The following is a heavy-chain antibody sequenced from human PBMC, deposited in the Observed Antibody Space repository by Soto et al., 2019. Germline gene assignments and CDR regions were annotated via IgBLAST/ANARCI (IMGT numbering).Heavy chain of an antibody. J-gene: IGHJ6*02. CDR3: ARCPITISGVLKGGGMDV. CDR2: MNPNSGNT. Sequence: QVQLVQSGAEVKKPGASVKVSCKASGYNFTSYDINWVRQATGQGLEWMGWMNPNSGNTGYAQKFQGRVTMTRNTSIRTAYMELSSLRSEDTAVYYCARCPITISGVLKGGGMDVWGQGTTVTVSS. CDR1: GYNFTSYD. D-gene: IGHD3-3*01. V-gene: IGHV1-8*01.